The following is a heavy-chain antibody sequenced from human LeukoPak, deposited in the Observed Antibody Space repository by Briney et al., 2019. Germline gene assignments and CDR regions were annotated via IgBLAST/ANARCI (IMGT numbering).Heavy chain of an antibody. J-gene: IGHJ6*02. CDR3: ARENTYYYDSSGYYYHGDYYGMDV. D-gene: IGHD3-22*01. CDR1: GFTFSSYW. Sequence: PGGSLRLSCAASGFTFSSYWMSWVRQAPGKGLEWVANIKQDGSEKYYVDSVKGRFTISRDNAKNSLYLQMNGLRAEDTAVYYCARENTYYYDSSGYYYHGDYYGMDVWGQGTTVTVSS. CDR2: IKQDGSEK. V-gene: IGHV3-7*01.